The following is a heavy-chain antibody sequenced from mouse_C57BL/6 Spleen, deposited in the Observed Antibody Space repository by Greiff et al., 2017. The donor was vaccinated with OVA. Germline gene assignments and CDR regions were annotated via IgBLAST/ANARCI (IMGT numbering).Heavy chain of an antibody. CDR3: ARSETGTEFAY. D-gene: IGHD3-3*01. J-gene: IGHJ3*01. Sequence: VQLQQSGPELVKPGASVKLSCKASGYTFTSYDINWVKQRPGQGLEWIGWIYPRDGSTKYNEKFKGKATLTVDTSSSTAYMELHSLTSEDSAVYFCARSETGTEFAYWGQGTLVTVSA. CDR1: GYTFTSYD. CDR2: IYPRDGST. V-gene: IGHV1-85*01.